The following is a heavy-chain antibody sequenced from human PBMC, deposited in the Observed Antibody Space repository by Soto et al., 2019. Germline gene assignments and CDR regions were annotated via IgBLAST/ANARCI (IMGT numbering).Heavy chain of an antibody. J-gene: IGHJ4*02. V-gene: IGHV3-33*01. Sequence: QVQLVESGGGVVQPGRSLRLSCAASGFTFSSYGMHWVRQAPGKGLEWVAVIWYDGSNKYYADSVKGRFTISRDNYKNTMYLKMNSLRAEDTAVYYCARDGYCSGGSCYSVPVFDYWGQGTLVTVSS. CDR3: ARDGYCSGGSCYSVPVFDY. D-gene: IGHD2-15*01. CDR2: IWYDGSNK. CDR1: GFTFSSYG.